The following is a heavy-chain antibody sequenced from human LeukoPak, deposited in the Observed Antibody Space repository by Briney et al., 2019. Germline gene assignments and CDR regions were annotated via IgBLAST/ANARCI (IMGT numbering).Heavy chain of an antibody. CDR1: GYTFTSYD. Sequence: ASVKVSCKASGYTFTSYDINWVRQATGQGLEWMGWMNPNSGNTGYAQKFQGRVTMTRNTSISTAYMELSSLRSEDTAVYYCARGYCSSTSCYHVLRFLEWFYWGQGTLVTVSS. V-gene: IGHV1-8*01. CDR3: ARGYCSSTSCYHVLRFLEWFY. J-gene: IGHJ4*02. D-gene: IGHD2-2*01. CDR2: MNPNSGNT.